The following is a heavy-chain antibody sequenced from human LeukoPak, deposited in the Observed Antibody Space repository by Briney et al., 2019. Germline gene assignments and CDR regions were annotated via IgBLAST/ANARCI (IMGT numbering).Heavy chain of an antibody. CDR2: ISSSSSYI. D-gene: IGHD2-2*01. CDR3: ARGPRYCSSTSCYVLFDY. Sequence: GGSLRLSCAASGFTFSSYSMNWVRQAPGKGLEWVSSISSSSSYIYYADSVEGRFTISRDNAKNSLYLQMNSLRAEDTAVYYCARGPRYCSSTSCYVLFDYWGQGTLVTVSS. J-gene: IGHJ4*02. V-gene: IGHV3-21*01. CDR1: GFTFSSYS.